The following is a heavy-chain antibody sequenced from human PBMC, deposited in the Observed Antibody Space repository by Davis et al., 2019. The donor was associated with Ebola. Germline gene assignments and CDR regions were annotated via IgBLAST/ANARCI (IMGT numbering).Heavy chain of an antibody. D-gene: IGHD2-15*01. Sequence: GESLKISCAASGFTFSNAWMSWVRQAPGKGLVWVSRINSDGSSTSYADSVKGRFTISRDNAKNTLYLQMNSLRAEDTAVYYCAKGDRVVVVVAANYWGQGTLVTVSS. CDR3: AKGDRVVVVVAANY. CDR2: INSDGSST. V-gene: IGHV3-74*01. J-gene: IGHJ4*02. CDR1: GFTFSNAW.